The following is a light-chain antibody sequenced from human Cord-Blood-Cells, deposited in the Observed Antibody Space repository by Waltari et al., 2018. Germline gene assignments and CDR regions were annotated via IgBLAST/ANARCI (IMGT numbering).Light chain of an antibody. CDR2: AAS. Sequence: DIKITQSPSSLSASVRDRLIITCRASQSISSYLNWYQQKPEKAPKLLIYAASSLQSGVPSRFSGSGSGTDFTLTISSLQPEDFATYYCQQSYSTPYTFGQGTKREIK. J-gene: IGKJ2*01. V-gene: IGKV1-39*01. CDR3: QQSYSTPYT. CDR1: QSISSY.